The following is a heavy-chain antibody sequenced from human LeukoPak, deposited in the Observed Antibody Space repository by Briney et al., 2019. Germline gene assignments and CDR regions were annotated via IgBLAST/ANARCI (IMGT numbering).Heavy chain of an antibody. D-gene: IGHD3-9*01. J-gene: IGHJ6*03. CDR1: GGSISSYY. Sequence: SETLSLTCTVSGGSISSYYWSWIRQPAGKGLEWIGRIYTSGSTNYNPSLKSRVTMSVDTSKNQFSLKLSSVTAADTAVYYCARGRLPNYDILTGYYNVGSSQYYYMDVWGKGTTVTISS. CDR2: IYTSGST. CDR3: ARGRLPNYDILTGYYNVGSSQYYYMDV. V-gene: IGHV4-4*07.